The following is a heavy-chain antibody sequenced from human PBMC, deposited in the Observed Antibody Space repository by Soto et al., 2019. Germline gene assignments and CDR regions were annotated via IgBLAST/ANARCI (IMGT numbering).Heavy chain of an antibody. CDR2: IYWDDDK. CDR3: ARSKYSISSFDY. V-gene: IGHV2-5*02. Sequence: SGPTLVNPTQPLTLTCTFSGFSLSTDDVGVGWIRQPPGKALDWLAAIYWDDDKRYSPSLKSRLTITKDTSKNQVLLTMTNMDPVDTATYFCARSKYSISSFDYWGQGALVTVSS. CDR1: GFSLSTDDVG. D-gene: IGHD6-6*01. J-gene: IGHJ4*02.